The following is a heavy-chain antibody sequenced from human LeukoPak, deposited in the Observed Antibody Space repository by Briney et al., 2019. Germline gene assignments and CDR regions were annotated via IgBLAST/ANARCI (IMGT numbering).Heavy chain of an antibody. CDR2: INHSGST. D-gene: IGHD3-9*01. CDR1: GGSFSGYY. Sequence: SETLSLTCAVYGGSFSGYYWSWTRQPPGKGLEWIGEINHSGSTNYNPSLKSRVTISVDTSKNQFSLKLSSVTAADTAVYYCARGRNYDILTGYSRFDPWGQGTLVTVSS. V-gene: IGHV4-34*01. J-gene: IGHJ5*02. CDR3: ARGRNYDILTGYSRFDP.